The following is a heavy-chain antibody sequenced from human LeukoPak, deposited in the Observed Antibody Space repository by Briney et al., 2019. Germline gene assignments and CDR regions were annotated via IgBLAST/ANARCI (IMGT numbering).Heavy chain of an antibody. J-gene: IGHJ6*02. CDR1: GYTFTGYY. D-gene: IGHD6-13*01. CDR3: ARDSSSWGDYYYGMVV. Sequence: RASVKVSCKASGYTFTGYYMNWVRQAPGQGLEWMGWINPDSGGTNYAQKFQGRVTMTRDTSISTAYMEMSRLTSDDTAVYYCARDSSSWGDYYYGMVVWGQGTTVTVSS. CDR2: INPDSGGT. V-gene: IGHV1-2*02.